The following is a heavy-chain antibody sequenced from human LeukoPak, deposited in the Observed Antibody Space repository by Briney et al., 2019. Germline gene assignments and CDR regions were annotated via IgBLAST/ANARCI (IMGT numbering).Heavy chain of an antibody. CDR3: ARGPRRWAAAGNPLDY. J-gene: IGHJ4*02. V-gene: IGHV1-69*05. CDR2: IIPIFGTA. Sequence: ASVKVSCKASGGTFSSYAISWVRQAPGQGLEWMGGIIPIFGTANYAQKFQGRVTITTDESTSTAYMELSSLRSEDTAVYYCARGPRRWAAAGNPLDYWGQGTLVTVSS. D-gene: IGHD6-13*01. CDR1: GGTFSSYA.